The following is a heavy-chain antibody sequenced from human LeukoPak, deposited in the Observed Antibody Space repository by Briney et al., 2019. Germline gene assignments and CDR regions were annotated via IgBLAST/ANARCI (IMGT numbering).Heavy chain of an antibody. CDR1: GGSISSYY. J-gene: IGHJ4*02. CDR2: IYYSGST. CDR3: ARVSSGYSYGPIDY. V-gene: IGHV4-59*01. Sequence: PLETLSLTCTVSGGSISSYYWSWIRQPPGKGLEWIGYIYYSGSTNYNPSLKSRVTISVDTSKNQFSLKLSSVTAADTAVYYCARVSSGYSYGPIDYWGQGTLVTVSS. D-gene: IGHD5-18*01.